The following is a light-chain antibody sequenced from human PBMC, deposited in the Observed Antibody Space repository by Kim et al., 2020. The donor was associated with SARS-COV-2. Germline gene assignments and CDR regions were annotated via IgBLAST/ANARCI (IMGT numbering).Light chain of an antibody. J-gene: IGKJ4*01. CDR2: GAS. CDR1: QSVSSSY. V-gene: IGKV3-20*01. Sequence: EIVLTQSPGTLSLSPGERATLSCRASQSVSSSYLAWYQQKLGQAPRLLIYGASSRATGIPDRFGGSGSGTDFTLAISRLEPEDFAVYYCQQYGSSPLTFGGGTKVDIK. CDR3: QQYGSSPLT.